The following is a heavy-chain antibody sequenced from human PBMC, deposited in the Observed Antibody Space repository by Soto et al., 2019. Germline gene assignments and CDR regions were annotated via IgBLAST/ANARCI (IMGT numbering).Heavy chain of an antibody. D-gene: IGHD3-9*01. J-gene: IGHJ3*02. V-gene: IGHV3-30*18. CDR2: ISYDGSNK. CDR1: GFTFSSYG. Sequence: QVQLVESGGGVVQPGRSLRLSCAASGFTFSSYGMHWVRQAPGKGLEWGAVISYDGSNKYYADSVKGRFTISRDNSKNALYLQMNSLRAEDTAVYYCAKDLFRTGAFDIWGQGTMVTVSS. CDR3: AKDLFRTGAFDI.